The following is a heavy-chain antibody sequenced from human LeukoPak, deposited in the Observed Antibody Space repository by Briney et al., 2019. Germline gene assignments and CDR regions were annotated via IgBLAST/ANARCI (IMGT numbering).Heavy chain of an antibody. D-gene: IGHD2-15*01. V-gene: IGHV4-31*03. CDR3: ARDSQGYCSGGSCSDWYFDL. J-gene: IGHJ2*01. CDR2: IYYSGST. Sequence: PSETLSLTCTVSGGSISSGGYYWSWIRQHPGKGLEWIGYIYYSGSTYYNPSLKSRVTISVDTSKNQFSLKLSSVTAADTAVYYCARDSQGYCSGGSCSDWYFDLWGRGTLVTVSS. CDR1: GGSISSGGYY.